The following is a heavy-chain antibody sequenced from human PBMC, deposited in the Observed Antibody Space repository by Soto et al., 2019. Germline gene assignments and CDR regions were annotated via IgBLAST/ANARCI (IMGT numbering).Heavy chain of an antibody. CDR1: NGSIRSGGYF. CDR2: IYYRGGT. D-gene: IGHD6-13*01. V-gene: IGHV4-31*03. CDR3: ARFAKEENPKLESWYAFDF. Sequence: VQLQESGPGLVKPSQTLSLTCTVSNGSIRSGGYFWSWVRQHPGKGLEWIGHIYYRGGTSYNPSLARRVAMSVYTSKNEFTLTVTSVTAADTAIYYCARFAKEENPKLESWYAFDFWGRGTLVTVSS. J-gene: IGHJ4*02.